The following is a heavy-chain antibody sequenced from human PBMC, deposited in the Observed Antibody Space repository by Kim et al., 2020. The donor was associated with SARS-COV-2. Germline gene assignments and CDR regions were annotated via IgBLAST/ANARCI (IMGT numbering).Heavy chain of an antibody. D-gene: IGHD4-17*01. Sequence: YEDARKGRFTISRDNANNSLDLKMNSLRAEDTAVYYCARVYGDYDYYFDYWGQGTLVTVSS. J-gene: IGHJ4*02. V-gene: IGHV3-7*04. CDR3: ARVYGDYDYYFDY.